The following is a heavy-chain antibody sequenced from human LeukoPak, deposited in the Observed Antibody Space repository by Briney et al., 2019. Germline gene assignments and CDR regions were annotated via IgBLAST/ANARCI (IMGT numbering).Heavy chain of an antibody. J-gene: IGHJ4*02. V-gene: IGHV3-21*01. CDR3: ARAAIAVAGPFDY. CDR2: ISTSSSYI. D-gene: IGHD6-19*01. Sequence: GGSLRLSCAASRFTFNNYAMSWVRQAPGKGLEWVSSISTSSSYIYYADSVKGRFTISRDNAKNSLYLQMNSLRAEDTAVYYCARAAIAVAGPFDYWGQGTLVTVSS. CDR1: RFTFNNYA.